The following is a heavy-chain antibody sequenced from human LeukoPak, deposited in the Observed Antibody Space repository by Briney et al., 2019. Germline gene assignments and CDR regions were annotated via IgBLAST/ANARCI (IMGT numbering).Heavy chain of an antibody. D-gene: IGHD3-3*01. CDR1: GYTFTSYG. Sequence: GASVKVSCKASGYTFTSYGISWVRQAPGQGLEWMGRISAYNGNTNYAQKLQGRVTMTTDTSTSTAYMELRSLRSDDTAVYYCARGGLLRFLEWLTALDYWGQGTLVTVSS. V-gene: IGHV1-18*01. CDR2: ISAYNGNT. CDR3: ARGGLLRFLEWLTALDY. J-gene: IGHJ4*02.